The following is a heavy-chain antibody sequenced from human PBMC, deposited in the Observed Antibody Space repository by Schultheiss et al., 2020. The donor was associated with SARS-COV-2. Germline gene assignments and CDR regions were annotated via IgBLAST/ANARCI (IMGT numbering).Heavy chain of an antibody. Sequence: SETLSLTCTVSGGSISSSSYYWGWIRQPPGKGLEWIGSIYYSGSTYYNPSLKSRVTISVDTSKNQFSLKLSSVTAADTAVYYCARGRDVVVPAANAFDIWGQGTMVTVSS. V-gene: IGHV4-39*01. CDR3: ARGRDVVVPAANAFDI. CDR1: GGSISSSSYY. D-gene: IGHD2-2*01. CDR2: IYYSGST. J-gene: IGHJ3*02.